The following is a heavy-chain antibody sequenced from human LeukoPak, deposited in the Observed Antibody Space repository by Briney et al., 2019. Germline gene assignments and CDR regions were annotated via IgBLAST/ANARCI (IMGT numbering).Heavy chain of an antibody. CDR3: ARDLPLPFYGDYTGDAFDI. CDR2: ISAYNGNT. Sequence: GASVKVSCKASGYTFTSYGISWVRQAPGQGLEWMGWISAYNGNTNYAQKLQGRVTMTTDTSTSTAYMELRSLRSDDTAVYYCARDLPLPFYGDYTGDAFDIWGQGTMLTVSS. V-gene: IGHV1-18*01. CDR1: GYTFTSYG. D-gene: IGHD4-17*01. J-gene: IGHJ3*02.